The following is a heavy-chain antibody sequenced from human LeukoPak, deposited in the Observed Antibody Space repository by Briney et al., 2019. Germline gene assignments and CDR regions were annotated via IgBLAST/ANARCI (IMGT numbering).Heavy chain of an antibody. CDR1: GGTFSSYA. CDR3: ARERGEGSGLFDY. J-gene: IGHJ4*02. D-gene: IGHD1-14*01. Sequence: SVKVSCKASGGTFSSYAISWVRQAPGQGLEWMGGIIPIFGTANYAQKFQGRVTITADESTSTAYMELSSLRSEDTAVYYCARERGEGSGLFDYWGQGTLVTVSS. CDR2: IIPIFGTA. V-gene: IGHV1-69*13.